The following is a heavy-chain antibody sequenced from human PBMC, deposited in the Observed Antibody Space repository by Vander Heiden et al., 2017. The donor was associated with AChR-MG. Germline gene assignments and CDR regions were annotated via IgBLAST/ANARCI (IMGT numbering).Heavy chain of an antibody. J-gene: IGHJ3*01. CDR3: ELVDDDGLDV. D-gene: IGHD1-1*01. CDR2: LPSYGDVA. Sequence: DVQLLESGGDLVQPGGYRRRSCAASDFLPPTYFMNLVRQGPGKGLQWVSGLPSYGDVAFYADEVNGRFTMPRDRSGKTTFLDMVHLRVEDTALYYCELVDDDGLDVWGRGTMVTVSS. CDR1: DFLPPTYF. V-gene: IGHV3-23*01.